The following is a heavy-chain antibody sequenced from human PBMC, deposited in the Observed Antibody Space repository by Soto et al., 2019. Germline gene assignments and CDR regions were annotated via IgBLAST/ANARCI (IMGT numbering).Heavy chain of an antibody. V-gene: IGHV4-34*01. CDR2: INHSGST. J-gene: IGHJ4*02. D-gene: IGHD5-18*01. Sequence: SETMALTCAVYGGSFSCYYLSWIRQPPGKGLEWIGEINHSGSTNYNPSLKSRVTISVDTSKNQFSLKLSSVTDADTAVYYCARGSWIQLWPFSYWGQGTLVTVSS. CDR3: ARGSWIQLWPFSY. CDR1: GGSFSCYY.